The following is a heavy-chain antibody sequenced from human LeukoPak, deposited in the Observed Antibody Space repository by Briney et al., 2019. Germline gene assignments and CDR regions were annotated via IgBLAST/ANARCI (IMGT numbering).Heavy chain of an antibody. CDR3: ARSVYPYYYDSSGYYFFDY. J-gene: IGHJ4*02. V-gene: IGHV4-31*03. CDR1: GGSISSGGYY. Sequence: SATLSLTCTVSGGSISSGGYYWGWIGQHPGKGLEWIGYIYYSGSTYYNPSLKSRVTISVDTSKNQFSLKLSSVTAADTAVYYCARSVYPYYYDSSGYYFFDYWGQGTLVTVSS. CDR2: IYYSGST. D-gene: IGHD3-22*01.